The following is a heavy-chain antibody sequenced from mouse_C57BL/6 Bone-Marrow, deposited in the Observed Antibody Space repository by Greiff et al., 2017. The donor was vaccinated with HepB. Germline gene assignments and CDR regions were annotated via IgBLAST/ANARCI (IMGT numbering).Heavy chain of an antibody. CDR3: ARSGYYYAMDY. D-gene: IGHD4-1*01. Sequence: VQLKESGGGLVQPGGSLKLSCAASGFTFSDYYMYWVRQTPEKRLEWVAYISNGGGSTNYPDTVKVRITISRDNAKNTRYLQMSRLKSEDTAMYYCARSGYYYAMDYWGQGTSVTVSS. CDR2: ISNGGGST. V-gene: IGHV5-12*01. CDR1: GFTFSDYY. J-gene: IGHJ4*01.